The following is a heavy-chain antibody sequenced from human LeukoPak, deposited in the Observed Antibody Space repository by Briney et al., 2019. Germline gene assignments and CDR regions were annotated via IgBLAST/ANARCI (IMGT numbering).Heavy chain of an antibody. V-gene: IGHV4-59*01. CDR2: IYYSGST. D-gene: IGHD3-22*01. Sequence: SETLSLTCSVSGGSISSYYWSRIRQPPGKGPEWIGYIYYSGSTNYNPSLKSRVTISVDTSKNQFSLRLSSVTAADTAVYYCARVTGYIVEDYFDYWGQGTLVTVSS. CDR1: GGSISSYY. CDR3: ARVTGYIVEDYFDY. J-gene: IGHJ4*02.